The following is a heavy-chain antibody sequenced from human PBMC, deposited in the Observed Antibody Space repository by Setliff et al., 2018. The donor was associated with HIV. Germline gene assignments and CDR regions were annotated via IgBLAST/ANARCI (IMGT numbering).Heavy chain of an antibody. CDR3: ARSSRANEAFDV. Sequence: SVKVSCKASGYTFTDHYLHWVRQAPGQALEWMGWFTPFNDNTNYAQKYRGRISITRDRSMSTAYMELSSLRSEDTGMYYCARSSRANEAFDVWGQGTRVTGS. J-gene: IGHJ3*01. V-gene: IGHV1-45*02. CDR2: FTPFNDNT. CDR1: GYTFTDHY.